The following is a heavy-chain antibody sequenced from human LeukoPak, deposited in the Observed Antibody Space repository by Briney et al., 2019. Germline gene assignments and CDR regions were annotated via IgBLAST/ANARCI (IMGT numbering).Heavy chain of an antibody. J-gene: IGHJ4*02. D-gene: IGHD4-17*01. CDR3: ARPRGIYGDFLVY. V-gene: IGHV3-30-3*01. CDR2: LSYDGTSK. Sequence: GRSLRLSCAASGFTFSSYAMHWVRQAPGKGLEWVAVLSYDGTSKYYADSVKGRFTISRDNSKNTLYLQMNSLRAEDTAVYYCARPRGIYGDFLVYWGQGTLVTVSS. CDR1: GFTFSSYA.